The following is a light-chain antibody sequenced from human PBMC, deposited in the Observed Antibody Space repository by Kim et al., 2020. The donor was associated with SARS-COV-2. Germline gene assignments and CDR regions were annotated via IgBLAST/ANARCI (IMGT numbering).Light chain of an antibody. Sequence: DIQMTQSPSTLSASVGDRVTITCRASENIGTWLAWYQQKPGRAPSLLIYLASTLESGVPSRFSGTGSGTEFSLSITSLQPDDFATYYCQHFSRFPYTCGQGAELE. V-gene: IGKV1-5*03. CDR1: ENIGTW. CDR2: LAS. CDR3: QHFSRFPYT. J-gene: IGKJ2*01.